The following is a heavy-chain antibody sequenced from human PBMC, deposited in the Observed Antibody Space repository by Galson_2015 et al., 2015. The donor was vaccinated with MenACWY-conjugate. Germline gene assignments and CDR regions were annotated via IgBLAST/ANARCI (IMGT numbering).Heavy chain of an antibody. J-gene: IGHJ2*01. Sequence: SVKVSCKASGYTFINFAMHWVRQAPGQRLEWMGWINAGTGDTKSSQRFQGRLTITRDTSASTVYMELTSLRSEDTAVYYCARQYYYHSGDSWYFDLWGRGTLVTVSS. CDR2: INAGTGDT. D-gene: IGHD3-22*01. V-gene: IGHV1-3*01. CDR1: GYTFINFA. CDR3: ARQYYYHSGDSWYFDL.